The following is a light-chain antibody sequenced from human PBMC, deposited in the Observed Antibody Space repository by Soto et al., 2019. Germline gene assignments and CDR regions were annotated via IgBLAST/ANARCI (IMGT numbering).Light chain of an antibody. CDR2: DAS. CDR1: QSISSW. Sequence: DIQMTQSPSTLSASGGDRFSVTCRAGQSISSWLAWYQQKPGKAPKLLIYDASSLQNGVPSRFRGAESGTEFTLTISSLQPDDFAVYYCQEYNSYLWPFGQVTKADNK. V-gene: IGKV1-5*01. J-gene: IGKJ1*01. CDR3: QEYNSYLWP.